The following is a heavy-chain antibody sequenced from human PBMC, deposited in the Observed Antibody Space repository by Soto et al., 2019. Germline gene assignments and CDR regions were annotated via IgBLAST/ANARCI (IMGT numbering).Heavy chain of an antibody. Sequence: QLQLQESGSGLVKPSQTLSLTCAVSGGSISGGGYSWSWIRQPPGKGLEWIGYIYHSGSTYYNPSLKSRVTISVDTSKIPFSLKLSSVTAADTAVYYCARGQVVAAQHWGQGTLVTVSS. CDR2: IYHSGST. CDR3: ARGQVVAAQH. CDR1: GGSISGGGYS. J-gene: IGHJ4*02. V-gene: IGHV4-30-2*01. D-gene: IGHD2-15*01.